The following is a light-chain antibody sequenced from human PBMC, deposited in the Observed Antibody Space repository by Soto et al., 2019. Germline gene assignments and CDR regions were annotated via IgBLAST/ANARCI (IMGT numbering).Light chain of an antibody. V-gene: IGKV3-15*01. CDR2: GAS. J-gene: IGKJ4*01. CDR1: QSVGNN. Sequence: EIVMTQSPATLSVSPGERATLSCRASQSVGNNLAWYRQKSGQAPRLLIYGASTRATGIPARFSGSGSGTEVTLTIDSLQSDDFAVYLCQQYRNWPLTFGGWTKVEIK. CDR3: QQYRNWPLT.